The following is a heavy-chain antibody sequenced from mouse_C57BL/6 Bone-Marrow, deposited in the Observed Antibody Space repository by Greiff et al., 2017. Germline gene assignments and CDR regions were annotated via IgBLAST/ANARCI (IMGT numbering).Heavy chain of an antibody. J-gene: IGHJ2*01. Sequence: QVQLKQSGAELVRPGTSVKMSCKASGYTFTNYWIGWAKQRPGHGLEWIGDIYPGGGYTNYNEKFKGKATLTADKSSSTAYMQFSSLTSEDSAIYYCARRSNWGYFDYWGQGTTLTVSS. CDR2: IYPGGGYT. CDR3: ARRSNWGYFDY. CDR1: GYTFTNYW. D-gene: IGHD4-1*01. V-gene: IGHV1-63*01.